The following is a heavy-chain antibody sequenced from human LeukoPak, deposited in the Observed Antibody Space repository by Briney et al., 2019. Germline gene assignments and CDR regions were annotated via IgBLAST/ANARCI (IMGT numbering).Heavy chain of an antibody. CDR3: ARGVWGYYYYYMDV. CDR2: INPSGGST. D-gene: IGHD6-13*01. CDR1: GYTFTSHH. Sequence: ASVKVSCEASGYTFTSHHIHWVRQAPGQGHEWMGIINPSGGSTNYGQKFQGRVTMTRNTSISTAYMELSSLRSEDTAVYYCARGVWGYYYYYMDVWGKGTTVTISS. J-gene: IGHJ6*03. V-gene: IGHV1-46*01.